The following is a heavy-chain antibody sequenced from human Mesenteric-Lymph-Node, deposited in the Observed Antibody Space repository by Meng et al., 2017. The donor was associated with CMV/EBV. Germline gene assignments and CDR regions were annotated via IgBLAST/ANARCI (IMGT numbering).Heavy chain of an antibody. J-gene: IGHJ6*02. CDR3: VRDQDLSRTGQYYYYCMDA. Sequence: ASVKVSCKASGYTFTTYDINWVRQATGQGLEWMGWMNPNSGNTGYAQKFQGRVTMTRNTSISTAYMELSSLRSEDTAVYYCVRDQDLSRTGQYYYYCMDAWGQGTTVTVSS. V-gene: IGHV1-8*01. D-gene: IGHD3/OR15-3a*01. CDR2: MNPNSGNT. CDR1: GYTFTTYD.